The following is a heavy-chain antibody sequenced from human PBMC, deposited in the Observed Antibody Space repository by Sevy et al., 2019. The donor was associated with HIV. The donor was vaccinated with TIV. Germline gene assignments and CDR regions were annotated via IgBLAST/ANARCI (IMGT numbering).Heavy chain of an antibody. CDR3: ARWKGDTALVSTYYYFDY. CDR1: GYSISSGYY. D-gene: IGHD5-18*01. CDR2: IYHSGST. Sequence: SETLSLTCAVSGYSISSGYYWGWIRQPPGKGLEWIGSIYHSGSTHYNPSLKSRVTISVDTSKNQFSLKLSSVTAAETAVYYCARWKGDTALVSTYYYFDYWGQGTLVTVSS. V-gene: IGHV4-38-2*01. J-gene: IGHJ4*02.